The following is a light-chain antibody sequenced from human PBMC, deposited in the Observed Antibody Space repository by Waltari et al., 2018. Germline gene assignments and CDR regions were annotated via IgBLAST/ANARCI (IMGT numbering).Light chain of an antibody. CDR2: GAS. Sequence: ETVMTQSPSTLSLSPGDRATLSCRASQSVSTNLARYQKKPGQAPRLLIYGASIRATGIPARFSARGAGTEFTLTISSLQSEDFAVYYCQQYNNWPPYIFGQGSQLEI. CDR1: QSVSTN. V-gene: IGKV3-15*01. J-gene: IGKJ2*01. CDR3: QQYNNWPPYI.